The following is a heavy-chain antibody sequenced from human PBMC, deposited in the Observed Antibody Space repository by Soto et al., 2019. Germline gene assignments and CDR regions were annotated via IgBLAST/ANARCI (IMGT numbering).Heavy chain of an antibody. Sequence: EVPLLESGGGLVQPGGSLRLPFAASGLTFRSYTMSWVRQDPGKGLEGVSGISSSGVITVYADSVKGRLTISRDNFEDTLYLQRTSLRAGDTAVYYCAKGWGDYWGQGTTVTVSS. CDR3: AKGWGDY. CDR2: ISSSGVIT. J-gene: IGHJ4*02. CDR1: GLTFRSYT. V-gene: IGHV3-23*01. D-gene: IGHD7-27*01.